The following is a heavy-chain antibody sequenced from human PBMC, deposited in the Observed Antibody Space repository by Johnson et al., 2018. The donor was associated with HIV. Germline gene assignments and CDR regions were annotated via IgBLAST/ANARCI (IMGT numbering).Heavy chain of an antibody. J-gene: IGHJ3*02. CDR3: ARDGPRGSYGAFDI. CDR2: ISSGGST. CDR1: GITVSSNY. V-gene: IGHV3-66*01. D-gene: IGHD1-26*01. Sequence: EKLVESGGGLAQPGGSLRLSCAASGITVSSNYMSWVRQAPRKGLAWVSVISSGGSTYYADSVNGRFTISTDNAKHSLYLQMNSLRAEDTALYYTARDGPRGSYGAFDIWGQGTMVTVAA.